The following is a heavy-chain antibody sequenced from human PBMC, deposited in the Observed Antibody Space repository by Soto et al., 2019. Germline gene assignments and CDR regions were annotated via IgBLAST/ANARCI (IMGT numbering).Heavy chain of an antibody. CDR3: AKGPAIVLVPAAMNYYYGMDV. D-gene: IGHD2-2*01. J-gene: IGHJ6*02. CDR1: GFTFHNFG. V-gene: IGHV3-30*18. Sequence: SLRLSCAASGFTFHNFGMHWARQAPGKGLEWVAVISYDGSNKYYADSVKGRFTISRDNSKNTLYLQMNSLRAEDTAVYYCAKGPAIVLVPAAMNYYYGMDVWGQGTTVTVSS. CDR2: ISYDGSNK.